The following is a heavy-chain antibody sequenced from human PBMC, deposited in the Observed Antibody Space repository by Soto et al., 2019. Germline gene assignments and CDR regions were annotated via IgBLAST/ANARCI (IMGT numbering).Heavy chain of an antibody. CDR1: GFTFSSYS. V-gene: IGHV3-21*01. CDR3: VSDNTPTARDYYYYYGMDV. Sequence: GGSLRLSCASSGFTFSSYSMNSVRQSPGKGLEWISSISSSSSYIYYADSVKGRFTISRDNAKNSLYLQLTSLSGEETAVDYCVSDNTPTARDYYYYYGMDVWGQGTTVTVSS. CDR2: ISSSSSYI. J-gene: IGHJ6*02.